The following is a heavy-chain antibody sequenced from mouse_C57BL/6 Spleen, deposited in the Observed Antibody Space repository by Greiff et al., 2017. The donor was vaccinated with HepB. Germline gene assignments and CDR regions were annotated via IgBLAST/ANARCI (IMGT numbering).Heavy chain of an antibody. J-gene: IGHJ4*01. V-gene: IGHV5-17*01. CDR3: ASPYTVVALYAMDY. D-gene: IGHD1-1*01. CDR2: ISSGSSTI. CDR1: GFTFSDYG. Sequence: EVQGVESGGGLVKPGGSLKLSCAASGFTFSDYGMHWVRQAPEKGLEWVAYISSGSSTIYYADTVKGRFTISRDNAKNTLFLQMTSLRSEDTAMYYCASPYTVVALYAMDYWGQGTSVTVSS.